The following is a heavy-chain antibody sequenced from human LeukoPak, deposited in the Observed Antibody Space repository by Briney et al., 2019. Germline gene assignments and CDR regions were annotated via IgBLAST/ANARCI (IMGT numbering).Heavy chain of an antibody. CDR3: ARLVGGLLWFGEQAAPPYGMDV. V-gene: IGHV3-21*01. J-gene: IGHJ6*02. Sequence: PGGSLRLSCAASGFTFSSYSMNWVRQAPGKGLEWVSSISSSSSYIYYADSVKGRFTISRDNAKNSLYLQMNSLRAEDTAVYYCARLVGGLLWFGEQAAPPYGMDVWGQGTTVTVSS. CDR1: GFTFSSYS. D-gene: IGHD3-10*01. CDR2: ISSSSSYI.